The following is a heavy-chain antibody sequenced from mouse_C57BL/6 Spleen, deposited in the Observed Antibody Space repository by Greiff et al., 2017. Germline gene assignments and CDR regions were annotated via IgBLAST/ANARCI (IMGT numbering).Heavy chain of an antibody. D-gene: IGHD2-4*01. Sequence: QVQLQQPGAELVMPGASVKLSCKASGYTFTSYWMHWVKQRPGQGLEWIGKIDPSDSYTNYNQKFKGKSTLTVDKSSSTAYVHLSSLTSEDSAVYYGARPGDYDPCAYWGQETLVTVSA. CDR1: GYTFTSYW. CDR2: IDPSDSYT. V-gene: IGHV1-69*01. CDR3: ARPGDYDPCAY. J-gene: IGHJ3*01.